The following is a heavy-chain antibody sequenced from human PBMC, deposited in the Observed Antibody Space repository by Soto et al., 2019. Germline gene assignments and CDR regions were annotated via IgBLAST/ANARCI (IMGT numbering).Heavy chain of an antibody. D-gene: IGHD5-18*01. Sequence: EVQLVESGGGLVQPGRSLRLACAASGFTFDDYAMSWVRQAPGKGLEWLSLITWNSANTAYADSVEGRFTISRDNAKNSLYLQMSSLRPEDTGLYYCAKAGYVRGYSDYIDFWGQGTLVTVSS. CDR2: ITWNSANT. CDR3: AKAGYVRGYSDYIDF. V-gene: IGHV3-9*01. CDR1: GFTFDDYA. J-gene: IGHJ4*02.